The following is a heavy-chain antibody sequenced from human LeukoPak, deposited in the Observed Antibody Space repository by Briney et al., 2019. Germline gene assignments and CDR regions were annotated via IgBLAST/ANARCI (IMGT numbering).Heavy chain of an antibody. CDR3: AREESAKVGTMIY. J-gene: IGHJ4*02. Sequence: SETLSLTCTVSGGSISSYYWSWIRQPPGKGLEWIGYIYYSGSTNYNPSLKSRVTISVDTSKNQFSPKLSSVTAADTAVYYCAREESAKVGTMIYWGQGTLVTVSS. V-gene: IGHV4-59*01. CDR1: GGSISSYY. D-gene: IGHD1-7*01. CDR2: IYYSGST.